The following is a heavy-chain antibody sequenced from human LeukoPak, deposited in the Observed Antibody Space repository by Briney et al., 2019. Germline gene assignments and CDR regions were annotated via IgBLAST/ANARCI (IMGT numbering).Heavy chain of an antibody. Sequence: GGSLRLSCAASGFTVGSGRRMSWVRQAPGEGLEWISTIYSDDATNYGDSVKGRFTISRDNSRNTLDLQMNSLRAEDTAVYYCARDRSRGLLDAFDIWGQGTMVTVSS. CDR1: GFTVGSGR. D-gene: IGHD3-10*01. CDR3: ARDRSRGLLDAFDI. V-gene: IGHV3-53*01. J-gene: IGHJ3*02. CDR2: IYSDDAT.